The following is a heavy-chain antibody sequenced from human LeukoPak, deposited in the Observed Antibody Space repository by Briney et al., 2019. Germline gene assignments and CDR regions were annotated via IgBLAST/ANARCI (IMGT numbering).Heavy chain of an antibody. CDR1: GGSISSYY. Sequence: SETLSLTCTVSGGSISSYYWGWIRQPPGKGLEWIAYIYYNGSTNYNPSLKSRVTISRDTSKNQFSLKLSSVTAADTAVYYCARIWGIGSPPKGPFDYWGQRTLVTVSS. D-gene: IGHD2-15*01. V-gene: IGHV4-59*01. CDR3: ARIWGIGSPPKGPFDY. CDR2: IYYNGST. J-gene: IGHJ4*02.